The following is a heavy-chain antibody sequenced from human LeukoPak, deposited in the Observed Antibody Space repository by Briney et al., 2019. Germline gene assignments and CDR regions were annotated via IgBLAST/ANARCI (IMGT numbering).Heavy chain of an antibody. D-gene: IGHD2-15*01. J-gene: IGHJ3*02. CDR1: GGSISSYC. V-gene: IGHV4-59*08. Sequence: SETLSLTCTVSGGSISSYCWSWIRQPPGKGLEWIGYIYYSGSTNYNPSLKSRVTISVDTSNNKFSLKLTSLTAADTAVYYCVRHLSAGRPAFDIWGQGTMVTVSS. CDR2: IYYSGST. CDR3: VRHLSAGRPAFDI.